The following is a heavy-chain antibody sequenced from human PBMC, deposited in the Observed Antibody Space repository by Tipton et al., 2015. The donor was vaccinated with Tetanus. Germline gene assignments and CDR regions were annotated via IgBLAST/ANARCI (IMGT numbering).Heavy chain of an antibody. CDR1: GDSFKTYT. J-gene: IGHJ5*02. Sequence: QVQLVQSGAEVKKPGSSGRVSCKLSGDSFKTYTISWGRQAPGQGLEWMGGMIPKFGTTEYAQRFQGILTIPADDSASTLYMDLSSLTSEDTAIYYCARGHSSIWFHVWFDPWGQGTLVTVSS. CDR2: MIPKFGTT. D-gene: IGHD6-13*01. CDR3: ARGHSSIWFHVWFDP. V-gene: IGHV1-69*01.